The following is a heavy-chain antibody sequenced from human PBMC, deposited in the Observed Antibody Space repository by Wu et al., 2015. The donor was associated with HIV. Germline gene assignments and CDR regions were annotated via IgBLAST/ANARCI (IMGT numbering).Heavy chain of an antibody. CDR2: IIPIFGTP. Sequence: QVQLEQSGAEVKKPGSSVKVSCKSSGGNFRSYALNWVRQAPGHGLEWMGRIIPIFGTPDYAQKFQDRVTITADESTNTAYMELSSLRSDDTAAYYCNSDPPTYGYHSFDFWGPGTLVTVSS. CDR1: GGNFRSYA. J-gene: IGHJ4*02. V-gene: IGHV1-69*13. D-gene: IGHD5-24*01. CDR3: NSDPPTYGYHSFDF.